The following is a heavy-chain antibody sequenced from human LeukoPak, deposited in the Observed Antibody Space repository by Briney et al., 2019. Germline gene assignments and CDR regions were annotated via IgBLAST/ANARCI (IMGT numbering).Heavy chain of an antibody. D-gene: IGHD5-24*01. V-gene: IGHV3-30-3*01. CDR1: GFTFSSYA. CDR3: AREPQGSYNQFDY. Sequence: GGSLRLSCAASGFTFSSYAMHWVRQAPGKGLEWVAVISYDGSNKYYADSVKGRFTISRDNSKNTLYLQMNSLRAKGTAVYYCAREPQGSYNQFDYWGQGTLVTVSS. CDR2: ISYDGSNK. J-gene: IGHJ4*02.